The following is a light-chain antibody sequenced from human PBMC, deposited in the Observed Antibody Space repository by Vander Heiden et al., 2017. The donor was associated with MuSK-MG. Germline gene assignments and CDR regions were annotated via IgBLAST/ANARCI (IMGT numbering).Light chain of an antibody. Sequence: EIVMPQSPATLSVSPGDSATPSCRVIQSVSSNLAWYKQKPGQAPRLLIYGAFTRATCIPARFSGSGYGTEFTLTISSRLSEDFAGYYCQLDNNWAPPTFGPGTKVDIK. V-gene: IGKV3-15*01. J-gene: IGKJ3*01. CDR1: QSVSSN. CDR3: QLDNNWAPPT. CDR2: GAF.